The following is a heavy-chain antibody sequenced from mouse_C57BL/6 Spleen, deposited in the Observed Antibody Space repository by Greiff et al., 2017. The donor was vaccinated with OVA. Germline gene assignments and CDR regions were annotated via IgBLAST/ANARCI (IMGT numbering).Heavy chain of an antibody. CDR1: GYTFTDYY. CDR3: ARCNYGSSYRYFDV. J-gene: IGHJ1*03. Sequence: EVQLQQSGPVLVKPGASVKMSCKASGYTFTDYYMNWVKQSHGKSLEWIGVINPYNGGTSYNQKFKGKATLTVDKSSSTAYMELNSLTSEDSAVYYCARCNYGSSYRYFDVWGTGTTVTVSS. V-gene: IGHV1-19*01. D-gene: IGHD1-1*01. CDR2: INPYNGGT.